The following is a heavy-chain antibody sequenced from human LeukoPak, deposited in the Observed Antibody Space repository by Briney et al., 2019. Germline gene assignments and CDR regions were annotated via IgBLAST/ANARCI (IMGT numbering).Heavy chain of an antibody. Sequence: SETLSLTCTVSGGSISSHYWSWIRQPPGKGLEWIGYIYYSGSTNYNPSLKSRVTISVDTSKNQFSLKLSSVTAADTAVYYCARDRRPGSGSYWFDPWGQGTLVTVSS. J-gene: IGHJ5*02. CDR3: ARDRRPGSGSYWFDP. D-gene: IGHD1-26*01. CDR1: GGSISSHY. V-gene: IGHV4-59*11. CDR2: IYYSGST.